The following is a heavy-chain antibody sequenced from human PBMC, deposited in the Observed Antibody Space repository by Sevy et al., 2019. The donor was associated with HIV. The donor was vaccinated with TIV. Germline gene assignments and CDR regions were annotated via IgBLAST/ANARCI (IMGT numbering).Heavy chain of an antibody. CDR3: ATGGYSGSYSNTGLMVY. D-gene: IGHD1-26*01. V-gene: IGHV1-24*01. CDR1: GYTLTELS. CDR2: FDPEDGET. J-gene: IGHJ4*02. Sequence: ASVKVSCKVSGYTLTELSMHWVRQAPGKGLEWMGGFDPEDGETIYPQKFQGRVTMPEDTSTDTAYMELSSLRSEDTAVYYCATGGYSGSYSNTGLMVYWGQGTLVTVSS.